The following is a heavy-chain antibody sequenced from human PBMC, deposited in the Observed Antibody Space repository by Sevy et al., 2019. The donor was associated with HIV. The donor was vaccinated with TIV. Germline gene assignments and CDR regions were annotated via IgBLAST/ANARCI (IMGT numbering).Heavy chain of an antibody. J-gene: IGHJ4*02. CDR1: GFTFSSYW. D-gene: IGHD6-13*01. CDR3: ASEGWDPYNSFWYWGYYFDY. CDR2: IKQDGSEK. Sequence: GGSLRLSCAASGFTFSSYWMNWVRQAPGKGLEWVAQIKQDGSEKLYVDSVNGRFTVSRDNDKTSLYLQMNNLRAEDTAVYSYASEGWDPYNSFWYWGYYFDYWGQGTLVTVSS. V-gene: IGHV3-7*01.